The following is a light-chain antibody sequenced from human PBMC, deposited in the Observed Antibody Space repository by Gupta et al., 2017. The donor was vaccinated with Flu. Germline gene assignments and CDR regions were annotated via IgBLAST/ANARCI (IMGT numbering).Light chain of an antibody. J-gene: IGKJ2*01. CDR3: HQDNSSFT. Sequence: EIVLTQSPGALSLSPGERATLSCRASESVDDRFFDWLQQKPGQPPSLIIYGASSSAVGIQDSFSGSGYEKDFTLTSSRREYEDCAVYYWHQDNSSFTFGQGTKLDIK. V-gene: IGKV3-20*01. CDR1: ESVDDRF. CDR2: GAS.